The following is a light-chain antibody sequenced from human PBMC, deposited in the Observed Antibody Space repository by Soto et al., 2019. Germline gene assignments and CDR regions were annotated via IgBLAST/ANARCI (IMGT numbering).Light chain of an antibody. Sequence: QSALTQPPSASGSPGQSVAISCTGTSSDVGGYNYVSWYQQHPGKAPKLMIYEVNKRPSGVPDRFSGSKSGNTASLTVSGLQAEDEADYYCQTWGTGTHVVFGGGTKLTVL. CDR3: QTWGTGTHVV. CDR2: EVN. J-gene: IGLJ2*01. CDR1: SSDVGGYNY. V-gene: IGLV2-8*01.